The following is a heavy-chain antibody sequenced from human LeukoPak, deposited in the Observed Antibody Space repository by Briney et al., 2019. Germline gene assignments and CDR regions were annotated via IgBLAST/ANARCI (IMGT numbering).Heavy chain of an antibody. CDR2: VSHDGNNG. Sequence: AGGSLRLSCAASGFTFSSYGIHWVRQAPGKGLEWVAVVSHDGNNGYYSDSAKGRFTISRDNFKNTLSLQMNSLRAEDTAVYYCAKEGYYGSGSFPDYWGQGTLVTVSS. CDR1: GFTFSSYG. CDR3: AKEGYYGSGSFPDY. J-gene: IGHJ4*02. D-gene: IGHD3-10*01. V-gene: IGHV3-30*18.